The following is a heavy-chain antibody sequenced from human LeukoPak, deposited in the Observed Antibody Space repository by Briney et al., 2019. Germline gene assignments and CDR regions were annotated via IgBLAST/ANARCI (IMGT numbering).Heavy chain of an antibody. J-gene: IGHJ4*02. CDR2: IYYSGST. CDR1: GGPISSYY. Sequence: SETLSLTCTVSGGPISSYYWSWIRQPPGKGLEWIGYIYYSGSTNYNPSLKSRVTISVDTSKNQFSLKLSSVTAADTAVYYCAGEMRFGNSFLANWGKETLSPSPQ. V-gene: IGHV4-59*01. D-gene: IGHD3-10*01. CDR3: AGEMRFGNSFLAN.